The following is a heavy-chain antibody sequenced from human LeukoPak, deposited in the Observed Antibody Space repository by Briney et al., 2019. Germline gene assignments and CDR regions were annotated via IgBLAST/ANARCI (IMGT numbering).Heavy chain of an antibody. Sequence: PSEALSLTCAVYGGSFSGYYWSWIRQPPGKGLEWIGEINHSGSTNYNPSLKSRVTISLDTSKNQFSLKLSSVTAADTAVYYCARGRNWGLRRSPFDYWGQGTLVTVSS. CDR3: ARGRNWGLRRSPFDY. D-gene: IGHD7-27*01. J-gene: IGHJ4*02. CDR2: INHSGST. V-gene: IGHV4-34*01. CDR1: GGSFSGYY.